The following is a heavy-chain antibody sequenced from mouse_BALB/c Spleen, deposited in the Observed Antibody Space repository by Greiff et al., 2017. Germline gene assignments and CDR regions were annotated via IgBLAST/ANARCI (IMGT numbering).Heavy chain of an antibody. CDR1: GYTFTSYV. CDR3: ARGYGLLWFAY. D-gene: IGHD2-10*02. Sequence: EVQLQQSGPELVKPGASVKMSCKASGYTFTSYVMHWVKQKPGQGLEWIGYINPYNDGTKYNEKFKGKATLTSDKSSSTAYMELSSLTSEDSAVYYCARGYGLLWFAYWGQGTLVTVSA. V-gene: IGHV1-14*01. CDR2: INPYNDGT. J-gene: IGHJ3*01.